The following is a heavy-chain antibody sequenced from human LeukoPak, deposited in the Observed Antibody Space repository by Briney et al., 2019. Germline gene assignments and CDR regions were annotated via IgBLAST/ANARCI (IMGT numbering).Heavy chain of an antibody. CDR2: ISSSSSTI. CDR1: GFTFSSYS. V-gene: IGHV3-48*04. J-gene: IGHJ4*02. D-gene: IGHD6-6*01. CDR3: ANRHSSSSDY. Sequence: PGGSLRLSCAASGFTFSSYSMNWVRQAPGKGLEWVSYISSSSSTIYYADSVKGRFTISRDNAKNSLYLQMNSLRAEDTAVYYCANRHSSSSDYWGQGTLVTVSS.